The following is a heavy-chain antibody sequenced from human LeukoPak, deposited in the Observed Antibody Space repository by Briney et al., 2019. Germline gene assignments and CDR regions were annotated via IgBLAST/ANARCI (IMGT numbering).Heavy chain of an antibody. D-gene: IGHD2-2*01. CDR3: AGLGYCSSTSCPPTYGMDV. CDR1: GFTFSSYS. J-gene: IGHJ6*02. Sequence: PGGSLRLSCAASGFTFSSYSMNWVRQAPGKGLEWVSYISSSSSTVYYADSVKGRFTISRDNAKNSLYLQMNSLRAEDTAVYYCAGLGYCSSTSCPPTYGMDVWGQGTTATVSS. V-gene: IGHV3-48*01. CDR2: ISSSSSTV.